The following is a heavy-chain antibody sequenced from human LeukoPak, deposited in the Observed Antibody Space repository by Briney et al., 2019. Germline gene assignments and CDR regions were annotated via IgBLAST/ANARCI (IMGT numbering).Heavy chain of an antibody. CDR1: GYTFTSFT. CDR2: INAGDGDT. J-gene: IGHJ5*02. CDR3: AREYSSGWINWFDP. Sequence: ASVKVSCKASGYTFTSFTIHWVRQAPGQRLEWMGWINAGDGDTKYSQKFQGRVTITRDTSASTAYMELSSLRSDDTAVYYCAREYSSGWINWFDPWGQGTLVTVSS. V-gene: IGHV1-3*01. D-gene: IGHD6-19*01.